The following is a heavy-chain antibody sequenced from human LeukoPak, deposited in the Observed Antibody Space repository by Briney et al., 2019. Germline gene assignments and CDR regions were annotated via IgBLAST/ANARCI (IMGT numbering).Heavy chain of an antibody. J-gene: IGHJ4*02. CDR2: IYYSGST. CDR3: ARGYCSSTSCYFDY. V-gene: IGHV4-59*12. Sequence: SETLSLTCTVSGGSISSYYWSWIRQPPGKGLEWIGYIYYSGSTNYNPSLKSRVTISRDNAKNSLYLQMNSLRAEDTALYYCARGYCSSTSCYFDYWGQGTLVTVSS. D-gene: IGHD2-2*01. CDR1: GGSISSYY.